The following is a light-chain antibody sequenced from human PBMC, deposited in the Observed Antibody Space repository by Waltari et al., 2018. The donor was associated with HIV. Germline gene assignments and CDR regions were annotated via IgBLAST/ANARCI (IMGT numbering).Light chain of an antibody. CDR2: GTS. V-gene: IGKV3-20*01. CDR3: QQYGSSPWT. Sequence: EIVLTQSPGTLSLSPGERATLSCRASESIVSDYLAWYQQKGGQAPRLLIYGTSNRATGIPDRFSGSGSVTDFTLTISRLEPQDFAEYYCQQYGSSPWTFGQGTKVEIK. CDR1: ESIVSDY. J-gene: IGKJ1*01.